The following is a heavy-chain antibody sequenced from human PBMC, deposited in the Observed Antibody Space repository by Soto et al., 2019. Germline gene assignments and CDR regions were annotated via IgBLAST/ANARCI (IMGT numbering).Heavy chain of an antibody. D-gene: IGHD2-21*02. CDR2: IYWDDDK. J-gene: IGHJ6*02. V-gene: IGHV2-5*02. CDR1: GFSFSTTGVG. Sequence: QITLKESGPTLVKPTQTLTLTCSFSGFSFSTTGVGVGWIRQPPGKALEWLALIYWDDDKRYNPSLNSRLTITKDTSKNQVVLAMTNMDPVDTATYYCVQSRCGGDCLQSYSSHSYYGLDVWGQGTTVTVSS. CDR3: VQSRCGGDCLQSYSSHSYYGLDV.